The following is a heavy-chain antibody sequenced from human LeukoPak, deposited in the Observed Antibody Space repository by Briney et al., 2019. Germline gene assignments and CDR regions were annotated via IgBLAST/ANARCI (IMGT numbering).Heavy chain of an antibody. J-gene: IGHJ4*02. Sequence: TSETLSLTCTVSGGSISGYYWSWIRQPPGKGLEWIGYIYDSGSTNYNPSLKSRATISIDTSKNQFSLKLTSVTTADTAMYYCARRGYFDNWGQGILVTVSS. CDR1: GGSISGYY. CDR3: ARRGYFDN. CDR2: IYDSGST. V-gene: IGHV4-59*01.